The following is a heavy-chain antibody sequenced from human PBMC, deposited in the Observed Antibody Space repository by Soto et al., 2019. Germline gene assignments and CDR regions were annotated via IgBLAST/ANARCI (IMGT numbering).Heavy chain of an antibody. CDR3: AKRIDYGSGKGFDY. V-gene: IGHV3-30*18. Sequence: QVQLVESGGGVVQPGTSLRLPCAASGFTFSTHGMHWVRQAPGKGLEWVAHITSDGSNKYYADSVKGRFTVSRDNSENTLYLQMNSLGPDDTAIYYCAKRIDYGSGKGFDYWGQGSLVTVSP. CDR2: ITSDGSNK. D-gene: IGHD3-10*01. J-gene: IGHJ4*02. CDR1: GFTFSTHG.